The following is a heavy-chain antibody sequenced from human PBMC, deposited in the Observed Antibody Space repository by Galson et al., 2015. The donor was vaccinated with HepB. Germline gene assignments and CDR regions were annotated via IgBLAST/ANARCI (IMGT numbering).Heavy chain of an antibody. D-gene: IGHD5-18*01. J-gene: IGHJ5*01. V-gene: IGHV3-23*01. CDR1: GFGFDTHA. CDR2: ISGNGDST. Sequence: SLRLSCAASGFGFDTHAMSWVRQAPGKGLEWISGISGNGDSTFYGDSVKGRSTVSRDNSKNILFLQMNSLRAEDTGLYFCAKGYGLFDSWGRGTMVTVSP. CDR3: AKGYGLFDS.